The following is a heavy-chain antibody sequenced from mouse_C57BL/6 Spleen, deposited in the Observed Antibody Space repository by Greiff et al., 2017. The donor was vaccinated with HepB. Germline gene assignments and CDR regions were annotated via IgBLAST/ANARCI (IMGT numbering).Heavy chain of an antibody. CDR1: GYTFTSYG. D-gene: IGHD2-4*01. CDR2: IYPRSGNT. Sequence: QVHVKQSGAELARPGASVKLSCKASGYTFTSYGISWVKQRTGQGLEWIGEIYPRSGNTYYNEKFKGKATLTADKSSSTAYMELRSLTSEDSAVYFCAREDYDCDEGDYAMDYWGQGTSVTVSS. CDR3: AREDYDCDEGDYAMDY. J-gene: IGHJ4*01. V-gene: IGHV1-81*01.